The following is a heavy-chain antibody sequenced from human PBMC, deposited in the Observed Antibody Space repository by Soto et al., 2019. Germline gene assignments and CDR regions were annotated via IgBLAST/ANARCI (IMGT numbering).Heavy chain of an antibody. CDR3: ATTRIAVAGPEDLYYFDY. CDR1: GCTFGSYA. D-gene: IGHD6-19*01. Sequence: ASVKVSCKASGCTFGSYAISWVRQAPGQGLEWMGGIIPIFGTANYAQKFQGRVTITADESTSTAYMELSSLRSEDTAVYYCATTRIAVAGPEDLYYFDYWGQGTLVTVSS. CDR2: IIPIFGTA. V-gene: IGHV1-69*13. J-gene: IGHJ4*02.